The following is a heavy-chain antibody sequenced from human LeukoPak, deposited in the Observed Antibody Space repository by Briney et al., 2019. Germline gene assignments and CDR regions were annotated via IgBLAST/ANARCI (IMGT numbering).Heavy chain of an antibody. CDR3: ARVVVVVVAATGRVSWFDP. J-gene: IGHJ5*02. Sequence: GGSLRLSCAASGFTFSDYYMSWIRQAPGKGPEWVSSISSSSSYIYYADSVKGRFTISRDNAKNSLYLQMNSLRAEDTAVYYCARVVVVVVAATGRVSWFDPWGQGTLVTVSS. V-gene: IGHV3-11*06. D-gene: IGHD2-15*01. CDR1: GFTFSDYY. CDR2: ISSSSSYI.